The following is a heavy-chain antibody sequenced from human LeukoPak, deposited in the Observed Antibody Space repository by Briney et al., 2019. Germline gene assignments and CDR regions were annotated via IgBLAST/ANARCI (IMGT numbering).Heavy chain of an antibody. J-gene: IGHJ4*02. Sequence: GGSLRLSCAASGFTFSNAWMSWVRQAPGKGLEWVGRIKSKPAGGTIDYAAPVKGRFTISRDDSKNTLYLQMNSLKTEDTALYYCTTWDYVDFRGQGTLVTVSS. D-gene: IGHD1-26*01. CDR3: TTWDYVDF. V-gene: IGHV3-15*01. CDR1: GFTFSNAW. CDR2: IKSKPAGGTI.